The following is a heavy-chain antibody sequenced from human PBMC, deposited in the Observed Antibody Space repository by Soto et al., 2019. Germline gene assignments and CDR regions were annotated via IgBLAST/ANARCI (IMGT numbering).Heavy chain of an antibody. D-gene: IGHD1-1*01. V-gene: IGHV1-24*01. CDR1: GYTLTELS. CDR3: ATKLERTGTFDY. J-gene: IGHJ4*02. Sequence: ASVKVSCKVSGYTLTELSMHWVRQAPGKGLEWMGGFDPEDGETIYAQKFQGRVTMTEDTSTDTAYMELSSLRSEDTAVYYCATKLERTGTFDYWGQGTLVTVSS. CDR2: FDPEDGET.